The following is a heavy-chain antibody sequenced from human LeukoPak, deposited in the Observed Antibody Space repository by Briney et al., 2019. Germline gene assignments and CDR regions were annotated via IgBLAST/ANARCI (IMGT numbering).Heavy chain of an antibody. D-gene: IGHD3-10*01. CDR2: IKSKTDGGTT. CDR3: TTQIWFGELFLFDY. J-gene: IGHJ4*02. CDR1: GFTFSSYE. V-gene: IGHV3-15*01. Sequence: GGSLRLSCAASGFTFSSYEMNWVRQAPGKGLEWVGRIKSKTDGGTTDYAAPVKGRFTISRDDSKNTLYLQMNSLKTEDTAVYYCTTQIWFGELFLFDYWGQGTLVTVSS.